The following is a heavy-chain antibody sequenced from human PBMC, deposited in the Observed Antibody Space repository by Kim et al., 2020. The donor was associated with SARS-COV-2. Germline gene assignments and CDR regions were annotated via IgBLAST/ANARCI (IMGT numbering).Heavy chain of an antibody. CDR3: ARGLDINYPDASDI. V-gene: IGHV4-34*01. CDR1: GGSFSGYY. CDR2: VHRSRGT. J-gene: IGHJ3*02. D-gene: IGHD3-10*01. Sequence: SETLSLTCAVYGGSFSGYYWSWSRQPPGRGLEWIGEVHRSRGTTHNPSLKSRVSMSIDTSKNHFYLRLTSVTAADTAIYYCARGLDINYPDASDIWGQGTAVTVSS.